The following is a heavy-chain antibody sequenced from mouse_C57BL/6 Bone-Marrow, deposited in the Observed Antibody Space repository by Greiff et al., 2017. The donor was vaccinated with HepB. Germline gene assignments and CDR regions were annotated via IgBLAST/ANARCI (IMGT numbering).Heavy chain of an antibody. CDR3: ARVRVGYYGNYVLDY. D-gene: IGHD2-1*01. J-gene: IGHJ2*01. CDR2: IDPNSGGT. CDR1: GYTFTSYW. Sequence: VHVKQPGAELVKPGASVKLSCKASGYTFTSYWMHWVKQRPGRGLEWIGRIDPNSGGTKFNEKFKSKATLTVDKPSSTAYMQLSSLTSEDSAVYYCARVRVGYYGNYVLDYWGQGTTLTVSS. V-gene: IGHV1-72*01.